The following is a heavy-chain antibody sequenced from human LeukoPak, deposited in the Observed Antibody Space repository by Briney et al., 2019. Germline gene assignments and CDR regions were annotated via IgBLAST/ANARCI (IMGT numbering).Heavy chain of an antibody. Sequence: GGSLRLSCAASGFTFSSYAMSWVRQAPGKGLEWVSAISGSGGSTYYADSVKGRFTISRDNSKNTLYLQMNSLRAEGTAVYYCAKDWGELSTSFDYWGQGTLVTVSS. V-gene: IGHV3-23*01. D-gene: IGHD3-16*02. CDR3: AKDWGELSTSFDY. J-gene: IGHJ4*02. CDR2: ISGSGGST. CDR1: GFTFSSYA.